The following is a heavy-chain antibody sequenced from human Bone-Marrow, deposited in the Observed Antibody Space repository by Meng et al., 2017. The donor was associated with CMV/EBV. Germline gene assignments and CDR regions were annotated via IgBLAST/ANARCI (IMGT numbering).Heavy chain of an antibody. Sequence: GGSLRLSCTVSGGSISSSSYYWGWIRQPPGKGLEWVAVISYDGSNKYYADSVKGRFTISRDNSKNTLYLQMNSLRAEDTAVYYCARELYSDIVVVPAAPLDYWGQGTLVTVSS. D-gene: IGHD2-2*01. CDR3: ARELYSDIVVVPAAPLDY. V-gene: IGHV3-30-3*01. CDR2: ISYDGSNK. CDR1: GGSISSSS. J-gene: IGHJ4*02.